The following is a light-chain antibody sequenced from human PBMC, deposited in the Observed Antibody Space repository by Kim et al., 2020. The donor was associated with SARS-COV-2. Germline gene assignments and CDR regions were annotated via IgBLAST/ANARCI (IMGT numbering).Light chain of an antibody. CDR1: SGHSSYA. Sequence: QPVLTQSPSASASLGASVKLTCTLSSGHSSYAIAWHQQQPEKGPRYLMKLNSDGSHSKGDGIPDRFSGSSSGAVRYLTISSLQSEDEADYYCQTWGTGIVVFGGGTQLTVL. CDR3: QTWGTGIVV. J-gene: IGLJ2*01. CDR2: LNSDGSH. V-gene: IGLV4-69*01.